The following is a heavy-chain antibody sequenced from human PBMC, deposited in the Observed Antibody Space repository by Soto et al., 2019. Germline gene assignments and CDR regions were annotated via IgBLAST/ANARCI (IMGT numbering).Heavy chain of an antibody. V-gene: IGHV3-23*01. CDR1: GFTFSSYA. Sequence: QAGGSLRLSCAASGFTFSSYAMSWVRQAPGKGLEWVSAISGSGGSTYYADSVKGRFTISRDNSKNTLYLQMNSLRAEDTAVYYCAKEKAIRDYYDSSGYLAPFDYWGKGTLVTVSS. D-gene: IGHD3-22*01. CDR2: ISGSGGST. CDR3: AKEKAIRDYYDSSGYLAPFDY. J-gene: IGHJ4*02.